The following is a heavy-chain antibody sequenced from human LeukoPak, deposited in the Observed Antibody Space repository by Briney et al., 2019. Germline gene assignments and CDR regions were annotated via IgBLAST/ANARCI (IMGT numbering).Heavy chain of an antibody. J-gene: IGHJ5*02. V-gene: IGHV4-31*11. D-gene: IGHD1-20*01. Sequence: SQTLSLTCAVSGGSISSGGYSWSWIRQPPGKGLEWIGYIYYSGSTYYNPSLKSRVTISVDTSKNQFSLKLSSVTAADTAVYYCARFLTGETYNWFDPWGQGTLVTVSS. CDR1: GGSISSGGYS. CDR2: IYYSGST. CDR3: ARFLTGETYNWFDP.